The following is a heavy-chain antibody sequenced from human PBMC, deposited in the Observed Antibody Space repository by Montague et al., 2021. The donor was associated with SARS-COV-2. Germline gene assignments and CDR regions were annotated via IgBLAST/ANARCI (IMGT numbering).Heavy chain of an antibody. V-gene: IGHV4-59*01. CDR3: ARTSRGSRYFYGVDV. D-gene: IGHD3-10*01. Sequence: SETLSLTCTVSGDSISDYYWSWIRQPPGMGLEWIGYIFRSGATNYNPPLKSRVIISLDTSKSLFSLRLSSVTAADTAIYYCARTSRGSRYFYGVDVWGQGTTVTVS. J-gene: IGHJ6*02. CDR1: GDSISDYY. CDR2: IFRSGAT.